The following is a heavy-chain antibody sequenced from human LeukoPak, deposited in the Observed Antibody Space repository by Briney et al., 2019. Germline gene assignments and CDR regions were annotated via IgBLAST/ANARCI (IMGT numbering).Heavy chain of an antibody. CDR3: ASLLIPDIDY. Sequence: GGSLRLSCAASGFTFSSYAMHWVRQAPGKGLQWVAVISYDGSQKYYADSVKGRFTISRDNSKNTLYLQMDSLRAEDTAVYYCASLLIPDIDYWGQGTLVAVSS. CDR2: ISYDGSQK. J-gene: IGHJ4*02. V-gene: IGHV3-30-3*01. D-gene: IGHD3-16*01. CDR1: GFTFSSYA.